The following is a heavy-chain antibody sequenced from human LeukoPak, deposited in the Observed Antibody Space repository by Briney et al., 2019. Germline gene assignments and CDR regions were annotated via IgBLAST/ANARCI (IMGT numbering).Heavy chain of an antibody. CDR2: IYYSGST. V-gene: IGHV4-59*12. CDR3: AGDYGSGSYQG. CDR1: GGSISSYY. Sequence: SSETLSLTCTVSGGSISSYYWSWIRQPPGKGPEWIGYIYYSGSTNYNPSLKSRVTISVDTPKNQFSLKLSSVTAADTAVYYCAGDYGSGSYQGWGQGTLVTVSS. J-gene: IGHJ4*02. D-gene: IGHD3-10*01.